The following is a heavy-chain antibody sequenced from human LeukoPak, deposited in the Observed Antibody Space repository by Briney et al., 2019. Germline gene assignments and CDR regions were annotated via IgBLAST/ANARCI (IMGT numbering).Heavy chain of an antibody. V-gene: IGHV3-21*01. Sequence: GGSLRLSCAASGFTFSSYSMNWVRQAPGKGLEWVSSISSSSSYIYYADSVKGRFTISRDNAKNSLYLQMNSLRAEDTAVYYCASNGDTDAFDIWGQGTMVTVSS. J-gene: IGHJ3*02. D-gene: IGHD4-17*01. CDR3: ASNGDTDAFDI. CDR1: GFTFSSYS. CDR2: ISSSSSYI.